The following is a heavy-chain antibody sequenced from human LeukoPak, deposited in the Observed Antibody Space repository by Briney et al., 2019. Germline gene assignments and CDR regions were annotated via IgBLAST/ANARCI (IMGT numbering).Heavy chain of an antibody. J-gene: IGHJ4*02. CDR1: VYTLTDYY. Sequence: ASVKVSCKASVYTLTDYYLHWVRHAPAQGLEWMGWINPNSGGTNYSQKFQGRVTMTRDTSISTPYMDLSRLRSADTAVYHCVRDYYNSSGYYKSDYWGQGTLVTVSS. V-gene: IGHV1-2*02. D-gene: IGHD3-22*01. CDR2: INPNSGGT. CDR3: VRDYYNSSGYYKSDY.